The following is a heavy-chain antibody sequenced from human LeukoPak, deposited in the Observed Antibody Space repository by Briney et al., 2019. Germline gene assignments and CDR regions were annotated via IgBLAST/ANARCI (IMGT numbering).Heavy chain of an antibody. CDR2: ISAYNGNT. Sequence: VASVKVSCKASGYTFTSYGISWVRQAPGQGLEWMGWISAYNGNTNYAQKLQGRVTMTTDTSTSTAYMELRSLRSDDTAVYYCARGQATVVTVGWFDPWGQGTLVTVSS. J-gene: IGHJ5*02. CDR1: GYTFTSYG. CDR3: ARGQATVVTVGWFDP. V-gene: IGHV1-18*01. D-gene: IGHD4-23*01.